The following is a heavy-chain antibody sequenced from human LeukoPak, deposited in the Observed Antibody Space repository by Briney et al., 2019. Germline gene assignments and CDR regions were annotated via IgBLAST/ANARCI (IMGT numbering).Heavy chain of an antibody. CDR3: AKGRYFDWPIDY. CDR1: GFTFDDYA. V-gene: IGHV3-9*01. CDR2: ISWNSGSI. D-gene: IGHD3-9*01. J-gene: IGHJ4*02. Sequence: PGRSLRLSCAASGFTFDDYAMRWVRQAPGKGLEWVSGISWNSGSIGYADSVKGRFTISRDNAKNSLYLQMNSLRAEDTALYYCAKGRYFDWPIDYWGQGTLVTVSS.